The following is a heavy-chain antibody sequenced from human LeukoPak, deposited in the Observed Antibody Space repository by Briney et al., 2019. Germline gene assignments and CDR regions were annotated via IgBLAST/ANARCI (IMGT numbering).Heavy chain of an antibody. CDR1: SGSISTSNYY. V-gene: IGHV4-39*07. Sequence: SETLSLTCTVSSGSISTSNYYWGWVRQPPGKALEWIGNIFYSGSTYYSPSLKSRVTISVDTSKNQFSLKLSSVTAADTAVYYCARMVYGSGSYYFDYWGQGTLVTVSS. CDR2: IFYSGST. D-gene: IGHD3-10*01. CDR3: ARMVYGSGSYYFDY. J-gene: IGHJ4*02.